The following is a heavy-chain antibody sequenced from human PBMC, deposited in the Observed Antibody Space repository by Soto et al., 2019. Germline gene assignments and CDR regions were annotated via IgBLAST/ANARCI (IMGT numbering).Heavy chain of an antibody. D-gene: IGHD3-3*01. J-gene: IGHJ4*02. CDR2: INPTDSDT. V-gene: IGHV5-51*01. CDR1: GYIFITYW. Sequence: PGESLKISCKASGYIFITYWITWVRQMPGKGLEWIGIINPTDSDTRYSPSFQGQVTISADKSISTTYLQWSSLKASDSAIYYCARQWRFDYWGQGTLVTVSS. CDR3: ARQWRFDY.